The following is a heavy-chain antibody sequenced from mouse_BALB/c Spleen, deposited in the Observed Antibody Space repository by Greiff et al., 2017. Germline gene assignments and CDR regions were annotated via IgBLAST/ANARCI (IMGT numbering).Heavy chain of an antibody. CDR3: TRSTYYQYYFDY. V-gene: IGHV1S81*02. CDR2: INPSNGGT. Sequence: VQLQQPGAELVKPGASVKLSCKASGYTFTSYYMYWVKQRPGQGLEWIGGINPSNGGTNFNEKFKSKATLTVDKSSSTAYMQLSSLTSEDSAVYYSTRSTYYQYYFDYWGQGTTLTVSS. CDR1: GYTFTSYY. D-gene: IGHD1-1*01. J-gene: IGHJ2*01.